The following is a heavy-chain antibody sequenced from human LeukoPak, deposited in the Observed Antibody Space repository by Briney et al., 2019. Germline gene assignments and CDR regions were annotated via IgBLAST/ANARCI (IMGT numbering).Heavy chain of an antibody. V-gene: IGHV1-46*01. CDR2: INPSGGST. J-gene: IGHJ4*02. CDR3: ARNVVGATFLRLPPHFDY. D-gene: IGHD1-26*01. Sequence: ASVKVSCKASGYTFTSYYMHWVRQAPGQGLEWMGIINPSGGSTSYAQKFQGRVTMTRDTSTSTVYMELSSLRSEDTAVYYCARNVVGATFLRLPPHFDYWGQGTLVTVSS. CDR1: GYTFTSYY.